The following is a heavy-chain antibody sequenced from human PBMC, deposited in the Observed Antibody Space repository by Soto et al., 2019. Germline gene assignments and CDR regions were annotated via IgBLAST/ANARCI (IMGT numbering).Heavy chain of an antibody. CDR3: ARGTSWQLPFDY. D-gene: IGHD6-13*01. Sequence: SETLSLTCTVSSDSISSYYWSWIRQPPGKRLEWIGYISYSGSTDYNPSLKGRVTISGDTSKNQFSLKVSSVTAADTAVYYCARGTSWQLPFDYWGQGTLVTVSS. CDR1: SDSISSYY. V-gene: IGHV4-59*01. J-gene: IGHJ4*02. CDR2: ISYSGST.